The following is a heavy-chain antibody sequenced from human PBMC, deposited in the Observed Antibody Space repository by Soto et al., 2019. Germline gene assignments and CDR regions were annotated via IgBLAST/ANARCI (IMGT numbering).Heavy chain of an antibody. D-gene: IGHD2-15*01. CDR3: VRGLLVAAPTNEY. V-gene: IGHV3-48*02. CDR1: GFTFSNYK. Sequence: EVQLVESGGGLVQPGGSLRLSCAASGFTFSNYKMSWVRQAPGKGLEWVSYISSSSSIINYADSVKGRFTIYRDNAKNSLYLQMNSLIDEDTGVYYCVRGLLVAAPTNEYWGQGTLVTVSS. J-gene: IGHJ4*02. CDR2: ISSSSSII.